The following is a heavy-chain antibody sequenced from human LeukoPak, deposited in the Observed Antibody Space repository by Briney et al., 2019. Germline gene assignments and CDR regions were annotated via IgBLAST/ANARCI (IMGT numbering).Heavy chain of an antibody. CDR2: INTDGRDR. J-gene: IGHJ4*02. Sequence: GGSLRLSCAASGFPFSINYMHWVRQAPGKGLVWVSRINTDGRDRTHADFVKGRFTISRDNAKNTLYLEMNSLRAEDTAVYYCARALRSPGDSGLDYWGQGALVTICS. CDR1: GFPFSINY. CDR3: ARALRSPGDSGLDY. V-gene: IGHV3-74*03. D-gene: IGHD3-10*01.